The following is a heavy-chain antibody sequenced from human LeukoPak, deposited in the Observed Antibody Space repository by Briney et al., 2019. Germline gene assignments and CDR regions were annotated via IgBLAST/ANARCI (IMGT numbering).Heavy chain of an antibody. CDR3: AKAHSGSYLGDAFDI. V-gene: IGHV3-9*01. CDR2: ISWNSGSI. D-gene: IGHD1-26*01. Sequence: HPGGSLRLSCAASGFTFDDYAMHWVRQAPGKGLEWVSGISWNSGSIGYADSVKGRFTISRDNAKNSLYLQMNSLRAEDTALYYCAKAHSGSYLGDAFDIWGQGTMVTVSS. CDR1: GFTFDDYA. J-gene: IGHJ3*02.